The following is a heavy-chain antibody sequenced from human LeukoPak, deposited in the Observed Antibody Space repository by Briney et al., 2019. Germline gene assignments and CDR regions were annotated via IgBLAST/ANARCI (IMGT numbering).Heavy chain of an antibody. J-gene: IGHJ4*02. CDR1: GYTFTSYG. CDR3: VRDRARERYYYDSSGYYGYFDY. V-gene: IGHV1-18*01. CDR2: ISAYNGNT. Sequence: ASVKVSCKASGYTFTSYGISWVRQAPRQGLEWMGWISAYNGNTNYAQKLQGRVTMTTDTSTSTAYMELRSLRSDDTAVYYCVRDRARERYYYDSSGYYGYFDYWGQGTLVTVSS. D-gene: IGHD3-22*01.